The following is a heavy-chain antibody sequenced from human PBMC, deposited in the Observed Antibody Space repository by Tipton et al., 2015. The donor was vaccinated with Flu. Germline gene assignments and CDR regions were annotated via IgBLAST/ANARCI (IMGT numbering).Heavy chain of an antibody. CDR1: GDSMGSGYY. CDR2: IYHIGSP. CDR3: AKLVYFDSSGYYRYYFDY. V-gene: IGHV4-38-2*01. D-gene: IGHD3-22*01. J-gene: IGHJ4*02. Sequence: GLVKPSDTLSLTCSVSGDSMGSGYYWGWIRQPPGKGLEWIGTIYHIGSPYYNPSLKSRLTISVDTSKNQFSLRLTSVTAADTAVYYCAKLVYFDSSGYYRYYFDYWGQGTLVTVST.